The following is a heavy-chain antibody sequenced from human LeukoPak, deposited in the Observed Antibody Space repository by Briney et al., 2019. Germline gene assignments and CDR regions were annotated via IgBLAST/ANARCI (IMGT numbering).Heavy chain of an antibody. D-gene: IGHD6-25*01. CDR3: GRAFPPLRTSAAGDL. CDR2: ISYLSSHV. CDR1: GFTFSDYD. V-gene: IGHV3-21*01. Sequence: GGSLRLSCSASGFTFSDYDMNWVRQAPGKGLEWVSSISYLSSHVYYGDSVKGRFSISRDNAKNSLYLQMNSLRAEDTAIYYCGRAFPPLRTSAAGDLWGQGTLVTVSS. J-gene: IGHJ4*02.